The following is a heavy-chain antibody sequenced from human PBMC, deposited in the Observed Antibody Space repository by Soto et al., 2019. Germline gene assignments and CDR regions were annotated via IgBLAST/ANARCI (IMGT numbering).Heavy chain of an antibody. V-gene: IGHV3-30*18. J-gene: IGHJ4*02. D-gene: IGHD5-18*01. CDR3: VKEFGVAGSSYESFFDY. CDR1: GFTFNTYG. Sequence: PGGSLRLSCAASGFTFNTYGMHWVRQAPGKGLEWVAVISYDGSEKYYVDSVKGRFTISKDNSKNTLYLQMNSLRPEDTAVYYCVKEFGVAGSSYESFFDYWGQGTLVTVSS. CDR2: ISYDGSEK.